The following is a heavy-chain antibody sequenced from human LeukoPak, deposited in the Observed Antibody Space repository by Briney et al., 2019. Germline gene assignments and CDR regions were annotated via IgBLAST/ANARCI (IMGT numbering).Heavy chain of an antibody. CDR2: IYTSGST. CDR1: GGSISSGSYY. Sequence: PSQTLSLTCTVSGGSISSGSYYWSWIRQPAGKGLEWIGRIYTSGSTNYNPSLKSRVTISVDTSKNQFPLKLSSVTAADTAVYYCARGLKRDGYDYWGQGTLVTVSS. D-gene: IGHD5-24*01. J-gene: IGHJ4*02. V-gene: IGHV4-61*02. CDR3: ARGLKRDGYDY.